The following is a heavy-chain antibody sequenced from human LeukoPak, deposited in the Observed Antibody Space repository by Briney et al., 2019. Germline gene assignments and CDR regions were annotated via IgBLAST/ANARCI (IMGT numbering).Heavy chain of an antibody. Sequence: ETLSLTCTVSGGFISSYYWSWIRQPPGKGLEWVSVISNSGGSTHYADSVKGRFTISRDNSKNTLYLQMSSLRAEDTAVYYCAKDGPPTTVADYFDNWGQGTLVTVSS. CDR1: GGFISSYY. D-gene: IGHD4-17*01. CDR3: AKDGPPTTVADYFDN. V-gene: IGHV3-23*01. J-gene: IGHJ4*02. CDR2: ISNSGGST.